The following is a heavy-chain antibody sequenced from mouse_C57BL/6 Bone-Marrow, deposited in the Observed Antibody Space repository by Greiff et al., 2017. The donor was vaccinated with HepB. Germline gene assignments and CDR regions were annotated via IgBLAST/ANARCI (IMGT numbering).Heavy chain of an antibody. CDR1: GYTFTSYW. Sequence: QVQLQQPGAELVKPGASVKMSCKASGYTFTSYWITWVKQRPGQGLEWIGDIYPGSGSTNYNEKFKIKATLTVDTSSSTAYMQLSSLTSEDSAVYYCARMNFGYSNYEGYYFDYWGQGTTLTVSS. J-gene: IGHJ2*01. CDR2: IYPGSGST. D-gene: IGHD2-5*01. CDR3: ARMNFGYSNYEGYYFDY. V-gene: IGHV1-55*01.